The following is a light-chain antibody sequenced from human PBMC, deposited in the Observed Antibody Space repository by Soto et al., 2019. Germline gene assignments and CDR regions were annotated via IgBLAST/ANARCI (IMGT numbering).Light chain of an antibody. CDR1: SSDVGGSDY. CDR2: DVS. V-gene: IGLV2-14*03. Sequence: QSALTQPASVSGSPGQSITISCTGTSSDVGGSDYGSWYQQLPGKAPNLIISDVSIRPSGVSNRFSGSKSGNTVSLTISGLPAQDAADYSCNSCPTRSTSPVVFGGGTKVTVL. CDR3: NSCPTRSTSPVV. J-gene: IGLJ2*01.